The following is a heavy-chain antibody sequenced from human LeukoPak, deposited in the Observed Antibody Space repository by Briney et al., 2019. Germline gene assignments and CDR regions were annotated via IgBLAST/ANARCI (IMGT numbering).Heavy chain of an antibody. V-gene: IGHV3-23*01. Sequence: GGSLRLSCATSGFTFTSHAMTWVRQAPGKGLEWVSGISGTTGRTFYGDSVKGRFTVSRDNSRDTLYLQMNSLRAEDTAVYYCTKDPNGDYVGAFDPWGQGTLVTVSS. CDR2: ISGTTGRT. CDR1: GFTFTSHA. J-gene: IGHJ5*02. CDR3: TKDPNGDYVGAFDP. D-gene: IGHD4-17*01.